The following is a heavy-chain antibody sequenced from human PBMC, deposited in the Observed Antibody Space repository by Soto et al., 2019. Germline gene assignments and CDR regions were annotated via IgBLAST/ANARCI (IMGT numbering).Heavy chain of an antibody. CDR3: ARNRDYAFDY. D-gene: IGHD4-17*01. CDR1: GFTFNNYW. CDR2: IKQDGSEI. V-gene: IGHV3-7*01. J-gene: IGHJ4*02. Sequence: EVQLVESGGGLVQPGGSLRLSCAASGFTFNNYWMSWVRQAPGKGLEWVAIIKQDGSEIYYVDSARGRVTISRDNAKNSLFLQMNSLRTEDTALYYCARNRDYAFDYWGRGTLVTVSS.